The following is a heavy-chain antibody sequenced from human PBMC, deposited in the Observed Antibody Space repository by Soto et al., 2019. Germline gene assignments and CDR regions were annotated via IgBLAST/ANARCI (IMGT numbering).Heavy chain of an antibody. Sequence: EVQLLESGGGLVQPGGSLRLSCAASGFTFSSYAMSWVRQAPGKGLEWVSAISGSGGSTYYADSVKGRFTISRDNSKNTLYLQMNSRRAEDTAVYYCAKDPGYSGSYYGFDYWGQGTLVTVSS. V-gene: IGHV3-23*01. CDR3: AKDPGYSGSYYGFDY. J-gene: IGHJ4*02. CDR2: ISGSGGST. D-gene: IGHD1-26*01. CDR1: GFTFSSYA.